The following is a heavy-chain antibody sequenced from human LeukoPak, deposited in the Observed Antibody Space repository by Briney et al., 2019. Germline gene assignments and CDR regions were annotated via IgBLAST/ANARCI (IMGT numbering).Heavy chain of an antibody. J-gene: IGHJ5*02. D-gene: IGHD6-13*01. CDR1: GFTFSSYA. Sequence: PGGSLRLSCAASGFTFSSYAMHWVRQAPGKGLEWVAVISYDGSNKYYADSVKGRFTISRDNSKNTLYLQMNSLRAEDTAVYYCARDNSSSWYTRFDPWGQGTLVTVSS. CDR3: ARDNSSSWYTRFDP. CDR2: ISYDGSNK. V-gene: IGHV3-30-3*01.